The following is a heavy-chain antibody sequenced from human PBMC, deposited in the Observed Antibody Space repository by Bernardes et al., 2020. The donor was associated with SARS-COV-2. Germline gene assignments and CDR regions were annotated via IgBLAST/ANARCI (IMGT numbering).Heavy chain of an antibody. Sequence: GGSLRLSCAASGFTVSVYWMHWVRQAPGKGLEWVARVNRDGRRITYADSVKGRFTISRDNAKNTLYLQMNSLRAEDTAVYYCAREEGYVLGLSYHYYGMDVWGQGTTVTGS. D-gene: IGHD5-12*01. CDR3: AREEGYVLGLSYHYYGMDV. CDR1: GFTVSVYW. V-gene: IGHV3-74*03. J-gene: IGHJ6*02. CDR2: VNRDGRRI.